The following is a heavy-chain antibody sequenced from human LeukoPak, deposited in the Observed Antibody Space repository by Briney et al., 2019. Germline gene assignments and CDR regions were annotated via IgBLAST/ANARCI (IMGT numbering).Heavy chain of an antibody. D-gene: IGHD3-10*01. V-gene: IGHV4-39*01. Sequence: PSETLSHTCTVSGGSISSSSYYWGWIRQPPGKGLEWIGSIYYSGSTYYNPSLKGRVTISVDTSKNQFSLKLSSVTAADTAVYYCARSLVARGRWFDPWGQRTLVTVSS. J-gene: IGHJ5*02. CDR3: ARSLVARGRWFDP. CDR1: GGSISSSSYY. CDR2: IYYSGST.